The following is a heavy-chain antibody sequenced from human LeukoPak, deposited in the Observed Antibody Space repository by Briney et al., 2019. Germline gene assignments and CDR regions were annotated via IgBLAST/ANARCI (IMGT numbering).Heavy chain of an antibody. Sequence: GAAVKVSCKASGYTFTGYYMHWVRQAPGQGLEWMGWINPNSGGTNYAQKFQGRVTMTRDTSISTAYMELSRLRSDDTAVYYCARGAHYHDSSEGFDYWGQGTLVSVSS. J-gene: IGHJ4*02. D-gene: IGHD3-22*01. CDR3: ARGAHYHDSSEGFDY. CDR2: INPNSGGT. CDR1: GYTFTGYY. V-gene: IGHV1-2*02.